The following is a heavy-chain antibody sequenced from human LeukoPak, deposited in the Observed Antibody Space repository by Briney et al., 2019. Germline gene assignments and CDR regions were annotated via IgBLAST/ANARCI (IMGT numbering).Heavy chain of an antibody. CDR3: ARAGNNSLFYYNGLDV. J-gene: IGHJ6*02. D-gene: IGHD4-23*01. V-gene: IGHV3-72*01. Sequence: PGGSLTLSCAASGFSFGDHYMDWVRQAPGKGLEWVGRSRDKSRTYTTEYAASVKGRFTISRDDSKDSLYLQMTSLKTEDTAVYYCARAGNNSLFYYNGLDVWGQGTTVTVSS. CDR1: GFSFGDHY. CDR2: SRDKSRTYTT.